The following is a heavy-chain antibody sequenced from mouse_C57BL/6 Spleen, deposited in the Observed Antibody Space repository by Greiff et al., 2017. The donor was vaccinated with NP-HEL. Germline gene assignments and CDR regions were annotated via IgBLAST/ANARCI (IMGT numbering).Heavy chain of an antibody. CDR2: IDPSDSYT. CDR3: ARRGSYVDWYFDV. Sequence: VQLQQPGAELVRPGTSVKLSCKASGYTFTSYWMHWVKQRPGQGLEWIGVIDPSDSYTNYNQKFKGKATLTVDTSSSTAYMQLSSLTSEDSAVYYCARRGSYVDWYFDVWGTGTTVTVSS. V-gene: IGHV1-59*01. CDR1: GYTFTSYW. D-gene: IGHD1-1*02. J-gene: IGHJ1*03.